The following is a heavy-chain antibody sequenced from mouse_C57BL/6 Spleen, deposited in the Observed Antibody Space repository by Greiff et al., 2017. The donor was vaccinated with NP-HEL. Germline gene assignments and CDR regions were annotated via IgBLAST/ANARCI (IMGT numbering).Heavy chain of an antibody. Sequence: VKLMESGPELVKPGASVKISCKASGYAFRSSWLNWVKQRPGKGLEWVGRIYPGDGDTNYNGKFNGKATLTADKSSSTAYMQLSSLTSEDSAVYFCARGGFPPSLDYWGQGTTLTVSS. D-gene: IGHD6-1*01. J-gene: IGHJ2*01. CDR3: ARGGFPPSLDY. V-gene: IGHV1-82*01. CDR1: GYAFRSSW. CDR2: IYPGDGDT.